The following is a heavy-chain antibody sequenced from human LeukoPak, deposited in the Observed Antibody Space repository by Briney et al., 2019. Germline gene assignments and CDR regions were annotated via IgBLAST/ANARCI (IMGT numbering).Heavy chain of an antibody. CDR3: ARGPHKQSRGYFDY. V-gene: IGHV3-23*01. CDR1: GFTFSSYA. CDR2: ISGSGGST. J-gene: IGHJ4*02. D-gene: IGHD6-19*01. Sequence: GGSLRLSCAASGFTFSSYAMSWVRQAPGKGLEWVSAISGSGGSTYYADSVKGRFTISRDNSKNTLYLQMNSLRAEDTAVYYCARGPHKQSRGYFDYWGQGTLVTVSS.